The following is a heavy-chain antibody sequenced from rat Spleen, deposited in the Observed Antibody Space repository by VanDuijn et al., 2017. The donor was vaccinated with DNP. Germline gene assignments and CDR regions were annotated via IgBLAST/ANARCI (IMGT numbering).Heavy chain of an antibody. D-gene: IGHD1-6*01. CDR3: ARQGYTTDYYYVDWFAY. J-gene: IGHJ3*01. CDR2: ISYSGST. Sequence: EVQLQESGPGLVKPSQSLSLTCSVTGYSITSNYCAWIRKFPGNKMEYIGHISYSGSTNYNPSLKSRISITRDTSKNQFFLQVNSVTTEDTATYYCARQGYTTDYYYVDWFAYWGQGTLVTVSS. V-gene: IGHV3-1*01. CDR1: GYSITSNY.